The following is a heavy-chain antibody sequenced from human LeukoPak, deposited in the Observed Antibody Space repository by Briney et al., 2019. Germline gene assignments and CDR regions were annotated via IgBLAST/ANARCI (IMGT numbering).Heavy chain of an antibody. J-gene: IGHJ1*01. CDR2: ISGSGGST. D-gene: IGHD2-21*01. V-gene: IGHV3-23*01. Sequence: GGSLRLSCAASGFTFSSYAMSWVRQAPGKGLEWVSAISGSGGSTYYADSVKGRFTISRDNSKNTLYLQMNSLRAEDTAVYYCAKVAYCGGDCYPRYFQHWGQGTLVTVS. CDR1: GFTFSSYA. CDR3: AKVAYCGGDCYPRYFQH.